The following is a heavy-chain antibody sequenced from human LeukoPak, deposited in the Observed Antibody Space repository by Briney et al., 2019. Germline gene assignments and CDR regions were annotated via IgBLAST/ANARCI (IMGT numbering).Heavy chain of an antibody. CDR1: GFTFSTYA. J-gene: IGHJ4*02. V-gene: IGHV3-23*01. Sequence: GGSLRLSCAASGFTFSTYAMSWVRQAPGKGLEWVSTISGSGANTYYADSVRGRFTISRDNSKNTLYLHMNSLRAEDTAVYYCAKERASYTNPYYFDYWGQGTLVTVSS. CDR3: AKERASYTNPYYFDY. D-gene: IGHD3-16*02. CDR2: ISGSGANT.